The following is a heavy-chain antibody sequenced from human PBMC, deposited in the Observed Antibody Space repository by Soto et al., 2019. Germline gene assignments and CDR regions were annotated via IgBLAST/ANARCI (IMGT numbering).Heavy chain of an antibody. CDR1: GFTFDDYA. V-gene: IGHV3-9*01. J-gene: IGHJ6*03. D-gene: IGHD1-1*01. CDR3: AISPAPLKREFYMDV. Sequence: EVQLVESGGGLVQPGRSLRLSCAASGFTFDDYAMHWVRQAPGKDLEWVSGISWNSGSIGYADSVKGRFTISRDNAKNSLYLLMNSLRAEDTALYYCAISPAPLKREFYMDVCGKGTTVTVSS. CDR2: ISWNSGSI.